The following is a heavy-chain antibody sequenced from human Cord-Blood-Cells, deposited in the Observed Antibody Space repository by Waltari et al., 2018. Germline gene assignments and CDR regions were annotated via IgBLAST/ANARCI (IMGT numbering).Heavy chain of an antibody. CDR1: GFTFSSYS. CDR3: ARVDNTGITGTIDY. J-gene: IGHJ4*02. D-gene: IGHD1-20*01. Sequence: EVQLVESGGGLVQPGGYLRLSCAASGFTFSSYSMNWVRQAPGKGLEWVSYISSRSSTIYYADSVKGRFTISRDNAKNSLYLQMNSLRDEDTAVYYCARVDNTGITGTIDYWGQGTLVTVSS. CDR2: ISSRSSTI. V-gene: IGHV3-48*02.